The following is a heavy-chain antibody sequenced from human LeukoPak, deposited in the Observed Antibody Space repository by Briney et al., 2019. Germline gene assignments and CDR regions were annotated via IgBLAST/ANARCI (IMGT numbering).Heavy chain of an antibody. D-gene: IGHD6-13*01. CDR3: ARAGFSSSWGKVPYYFDY. V-gene: IGHV3-7*01. CDR2: IKQDGSEK. J-gene: IGHJ4*02. Sequence: GRSLRLSCAASGFTFSSYWMSWVRQAPGKGLEWVANIKQDGSEKYYVDSVKGRFTISRDNAKNSLYLQMNSLRAEDTAVYYCARAGFSSSWGKVPYYFDYWGQGTLVTVSS. CDR1: GFTFSSYW.